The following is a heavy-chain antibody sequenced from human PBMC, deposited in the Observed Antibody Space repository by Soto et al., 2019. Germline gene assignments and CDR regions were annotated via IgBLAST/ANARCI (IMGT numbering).Heavy chain of an antibody. Sequence: QMLLVQSGAAVRKTGSSVNISCKASGDTFSYRYLHWVRQAPGQDLEWMGWITTFIGNATYAQKFEDRVTITRDTPVRTVYMELNSLRSEDTAMYYCAAYSGDKKDYDPLDIWGQVTIVTVSS. CDR2: ITTFIGNA. CDR1: GDTFSYRY. J-gene: IGHJ3*02. V-gene: IGHV1-45*02. D-gene: IGHD1-26*01. CDR3: AAYSGDKKDYDPLDI.